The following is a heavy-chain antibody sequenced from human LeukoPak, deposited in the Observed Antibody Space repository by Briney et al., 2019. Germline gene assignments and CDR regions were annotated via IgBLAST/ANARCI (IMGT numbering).Heavy chain of an antibody. CDR1: GGTFSSYA. CDR2: IIPIFGTA. V-gene: IGHV1-69*13. Sequence: ASVKVSCKASGGTFSSYAISWVRQAPGQGLEWMGGIIPIFGTANYAQKFQGRVTITADESTSTAYMELSSLRSEDTAVYYCAKVVKDNYYDAFNIWGQGTMVTVSS. D-gene: IGHD1-1*01. CDR3: AKVVKDNYYDAFNI. J-gene: IGHJ3*02.